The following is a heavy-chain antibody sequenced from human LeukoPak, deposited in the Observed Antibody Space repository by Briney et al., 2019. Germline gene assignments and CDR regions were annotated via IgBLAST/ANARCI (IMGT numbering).Heavy chain of an antibody. J-gene: IGHJ5*02. CDR3: ARWGTYASTSNWFDP. V-gene: IGHV4-39*07. CDR2: IYNSGST. CDR1: GDSISKSRHV. Sequence: SETLSLTCNVSGDSISKSRHVWAWIRQSPGRGLEWIGYIYNSGSTYYNPSLKSRVTISVDTSKNQFSLSLGSVTAADTAVYYCARWGTYASTSNWFDPWGQGTLVTVSS. D-gene: IGHD2-2*01.